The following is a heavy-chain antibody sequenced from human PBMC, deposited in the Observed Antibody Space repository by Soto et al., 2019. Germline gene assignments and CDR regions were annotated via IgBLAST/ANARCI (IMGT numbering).Heavy chain of an antibody. Sequence: TLSLTCTVSGGSISSGGYYWSWIRQHPGKGLEWIGYIYYSGSTYYNPSLKSRVTMSVDASKNQFSLKLSSVTAADTAVYYCARVRRDPTLVYYYDSSGYSWFAPWGQGTLVTVSS. CDR1: GGSISSGGYY. V-gene: IGHV4-31*03. CDR3: ARVRRDPTLVYYYDSSGYSWFAP. CDR2: IYYSGST. J-gene: IGHJ5*02. D-gene: IGHD3-22*01.